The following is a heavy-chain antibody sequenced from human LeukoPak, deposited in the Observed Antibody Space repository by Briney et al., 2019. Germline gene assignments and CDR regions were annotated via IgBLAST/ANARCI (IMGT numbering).Heavy chain of an antibody. V-gene: IGHV1-18*01. CDR3: AGGNYYGSGSYFLDAFDI. CDR1: GYTFTSYG. Sequence: ASVKVSCKASGYTFTSYGISWVRQAPGQGLEWVGWISAYNGNTNYAQKLQGRVTMTTDTSTSTAYMELRSLRSDDTAVYYCAGGNYYGSGSYFLDAFDIWGQGTMVTVSS. CDR2: ISAYNGNT. D-gene: IGHD3-10*01. J-gene: IGHJ3*02.